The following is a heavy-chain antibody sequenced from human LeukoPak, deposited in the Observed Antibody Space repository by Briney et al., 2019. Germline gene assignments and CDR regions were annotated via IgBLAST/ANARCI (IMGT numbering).Heavy chain of an antibody. CDR2: IGNKASNYAT. V-gene: IGHV3-73*01. Sequence: GGSLGLSCAASGFTFSGSAMHWVRQASGKGLEWVGHIGNKASNYATEYAASLKGRFTISRDDSKDTAYLQVNSLKTEDTAVYYCAGNYDSWTGLNYWGQGTLVTVSS. CDR3: AGNYDSWTGLNY. J-gene: IGHJ4*02. CDR1: GFTFSGSA. D-gene: IGHD3-3*01.